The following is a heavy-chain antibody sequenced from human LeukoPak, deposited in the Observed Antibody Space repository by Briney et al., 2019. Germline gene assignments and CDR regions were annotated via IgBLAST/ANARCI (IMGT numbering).Heavy chain of an antibody. J-gene: IGHJ6*03. CDR3: AKGPLYYDILRWGENYMDV. V-gene: IGHV3-23*01. CDR1: GFTFSSYA. CDR2: ISGSGGST. D-gene: IGHD3-9*01. Sequence: GGSLRLSCAASGFTFSSYAMSWVRQAPGQGLEWVSAISGSGGSTYYADSVKGRFTISRDNSKNTLYLQMNSLRSEDTAVYYCAKGPLYYDILRWGENYMDVWGKGTTVTVSS.